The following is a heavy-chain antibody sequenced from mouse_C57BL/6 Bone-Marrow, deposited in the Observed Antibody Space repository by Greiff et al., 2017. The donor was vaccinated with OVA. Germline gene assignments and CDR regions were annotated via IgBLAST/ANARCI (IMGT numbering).Heavy chain of an antibody. D-gene: IGHD1-1*01. CDR3: ARSGYYYGSSYGY. V-gene: IGHV1-74*01. J-gene: IGHJ2*01. CDR1: GYTFTSYW. CDR2: IHPSDSDT. Sequence: VQLQQPGAELVKPGASVKVSCKASGYTFTSYWMHWVKQRPGQGLEWIGRIHPSDSDTNYNQKFKGKATLTVDTSSSTAYMELHSLTSEDSAVYFCARSGYYYGSSYGYWGQGTTLTVSS.